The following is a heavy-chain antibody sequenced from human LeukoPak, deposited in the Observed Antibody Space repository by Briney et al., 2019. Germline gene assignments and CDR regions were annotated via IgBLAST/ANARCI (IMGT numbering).Heavy chain of an antibody. CDR3: ARSHVDSDAFDI. CDR1: GGSISSYY. CDR2: IYSRGST. D-gene: IGHD5-12*01. V-gene: IGHV4-59*01. Sequence: SETLFLICTVWGGSISSYYWRWILHPPPKGLEGSGHIYSRGSTTYHPSLKSRVTISVDTSKNQFSLKLSSVTAADTAVYYCARSHVDSDAFDIWGQGTMVTVSS. J-gene: IGHJ3*02.